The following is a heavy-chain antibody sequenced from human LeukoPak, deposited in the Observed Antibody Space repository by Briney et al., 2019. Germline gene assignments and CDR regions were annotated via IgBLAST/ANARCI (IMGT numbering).Heavy chain of an antibody. D-gene: IGHD4-17*01. CDR2: IYPGDSDT. Sequence: GESLKICCEGSGYSFTSYWIGWVRQMPGKGLEWMWIIYPGDSDTRYSPTFQGQVTISADKSIGTAYLQWSSLKASDTAMYYWAGPNGDLGAFDIWGQGTMVTVSS. CDR3: AGPNGDLGAFDI. J-gene: IGHJ3*02. V-gene: IGHV5-51*01. CDR1: GYSFTSYW.